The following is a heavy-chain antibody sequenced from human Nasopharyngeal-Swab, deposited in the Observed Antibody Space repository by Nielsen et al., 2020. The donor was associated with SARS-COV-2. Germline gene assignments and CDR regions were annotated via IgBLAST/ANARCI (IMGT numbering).Heavy chain of an antibody. D-gene: IGHD6-13*01. V-gene: IGHV4-39*01. J-gene: IGHJ5*02. CDR3: AGVARSSWYVLDNWFDP. CDR2: IYYSGST. Sequence: WIRQPPGKGLEWIGSIYYSGSTYYNPSLKSRVTISGDTSKNQFSLKVTSVAAADTAVYYCAGVARSSWYVLDNWFDPWGHGTLVTISS.